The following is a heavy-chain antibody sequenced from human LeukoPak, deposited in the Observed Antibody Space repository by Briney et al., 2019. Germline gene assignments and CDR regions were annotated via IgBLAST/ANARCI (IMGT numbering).Heavy chain of an antibody. D-gene: IGHD3-22*01. CDR1: GGTFSSYA. J-gene: IGHJ4*02. CDR2: IIPILGIA. Sequence: SVKVSCKASGGTFSSYAISWVRQAPGQGLEWMGRIIPILGIANYAQKFQGRVTITADKSTSTAHMELSSLRSEDTAVYYCARDYYDSSGYYYPFDYWGQGTLVTVSS. V-gene: IGHV1-69*04. CDR3: ARDYYDSSGYYYPFDY.